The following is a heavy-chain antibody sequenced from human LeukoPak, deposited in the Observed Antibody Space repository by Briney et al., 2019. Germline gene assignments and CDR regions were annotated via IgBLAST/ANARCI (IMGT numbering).Heavy chain of an antibody. CDR3: ARDMIAAAGIDP. CDR1: GYTFTGYY. V-gene: IGHV1-2*02. CDR2: INPNSGGT. D-gene: IGHD6-13*01. Sequence: ASVKVSCKASGYTFTGYYMHWVRQAPGQGLEWMGWINPNSGGTNYAQKFQGRVTMTRDTSISTAYMELSRLRSDDTAVYYCARDMIAAAGIDPWGQGTLVTVSS. J-gene: IGHJ5*02.